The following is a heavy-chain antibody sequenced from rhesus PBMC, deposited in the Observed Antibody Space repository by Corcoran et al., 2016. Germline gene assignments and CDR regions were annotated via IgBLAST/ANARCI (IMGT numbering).Heavy chain of an antibody. D-gene: IGHD5-24*01. Sequence: EVQLVETGGGLVQPGGSLNLSCAASGFTFSSYGLSWVRQAPGKGLEWVSAINSGGGSTYYADSVKGRFTISRDNSKNMLSLQMNSLRAEDTAVYYCARPIQWVLDYWGQGVLVTVSS. V-gene: IGHV3S5*01. CDR3: ARPIQWVLDY. CDR1: GFTFSSYG. CDR2: INSGGGST. J-gene: IGHJ4*01.